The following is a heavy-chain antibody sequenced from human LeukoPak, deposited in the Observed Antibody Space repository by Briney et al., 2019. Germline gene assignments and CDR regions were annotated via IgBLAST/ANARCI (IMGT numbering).Heavy chain of an antibody. Sequence: GGALRLSCAASVFTFSRYTMNWVRQSPGKGLEWVASIRSSSSYIDYADSVKGRFTISRDNAKKSLYLQLNSLRAEDTAVYYCARGDYSYGSPKRAFDIWGQGTMVTVSS. J-gene: IGHJ3*02. D-gene: IGHD5-18*01. V-gene: IGHV3-21*01. CDR1: VFTFSRYT. CDR2: IRSSSSYI. CDR3: ARGDYSYGSPKRAFDI.